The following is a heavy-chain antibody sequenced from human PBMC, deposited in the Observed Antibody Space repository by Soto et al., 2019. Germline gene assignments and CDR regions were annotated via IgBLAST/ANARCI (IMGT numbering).Heavy chain of an antibody. D-gene: IGHD4-17*01. CDR3: ATRYHPRKYGAVFDY. CDR2: IYYSGST. J-gene: IGHJ4*02. V-gene: IGHV4-39*01. Sequence: QLQLQESGPGLVKPSETLSLTCTVSGGSISSSSYYWGWIRQPPGKGLEWIGSIYYSGSTYYNPSLKSRVSISVDTSKNQFSLKLSSVTAADTAVYYCATRYHPRKYGAVFDYWGQGTLVTVSS. CDR1: GGSISSSSYY.